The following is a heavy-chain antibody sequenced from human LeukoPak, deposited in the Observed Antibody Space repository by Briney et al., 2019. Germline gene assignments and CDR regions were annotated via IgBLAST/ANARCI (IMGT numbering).Heavy chain of an antibody. Sequence: SETLSLTCAVYGGSFSGYYWSWIRQPPGKGLEWIGEINHSGSTNYNPSLKSRVTISVDTSKNQFSLKLSSVTAADTAVYYCAREGKYYDFWSGYYGRYYFDYWGQGTLVTVSS. J-gene: IGHJ4*02. CDR1: GGSFSGYY. CDR2: INHSGST. V-gene: IGHV4-34*01. CDR3: AREGKYYDFWSGYYGRYYFDY. D-gene: IGHD3-3*01.